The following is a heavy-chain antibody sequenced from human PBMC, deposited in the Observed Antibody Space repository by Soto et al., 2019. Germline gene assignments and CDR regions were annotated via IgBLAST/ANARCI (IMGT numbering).Heavy chain of an antibody. CDR2: IYYSGST. D-gene: IGHD6-19*01. CDR1: GGSISSYY. Sequence: SETLSLTCTVSGGSISSYYWSWIRQPPGKGLEWIGYIYYSGSTNYNPSLKSRVTISVDTSKNQFSLKLSSVTAADTAVYYCARVPNSSGWYWYWFDPWGQGTLVTVSS. J-gene: IGHJ5*02. V-gene: IGHV4-59*01. CDR3: ARVPNSSGWYWYWFDP.